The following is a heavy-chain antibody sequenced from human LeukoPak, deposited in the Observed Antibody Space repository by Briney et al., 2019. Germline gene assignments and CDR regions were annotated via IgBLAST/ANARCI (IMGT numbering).Heavy chain of an antibody. CDR3: AKDDFDY. V-gene: IGHV3-30*02. Sequence: QPGGSLRLSCAASGFTFSSYGMHWVRQAPGRGLEWVTFIRDDGSNKYYAHSVKGRFTISRDNSKNTLYLQMNSLRAEDTAMYYCAKDDFDYWCQERLVTAAS. CDR1: GFTFSSYG. J-gene: IGHJ4*02. CDR2: IRDDGSNK.